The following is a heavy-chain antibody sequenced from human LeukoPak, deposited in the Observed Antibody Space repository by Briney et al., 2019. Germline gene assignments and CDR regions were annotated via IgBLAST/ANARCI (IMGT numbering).Heavy chain of an antibody. D-gene: IGHD6-13*01. CDR1: GGSISSYY. CDR2: IYYSGST. V-gene: IGHV4-59*01. Sequence: SETLSLTCTVSGGSISSYYWSWLRQPPGKGLEWIGYIYYSGSTNYNPSLKSRVTISVDTSKNQFSLKLSSVTAADTAVYYCARDSSSWYPYWYFDLWGRGTLVTVSS. J-gene: IGHJ2*01. CDR3: ARDSSSWYPYWYFDL.